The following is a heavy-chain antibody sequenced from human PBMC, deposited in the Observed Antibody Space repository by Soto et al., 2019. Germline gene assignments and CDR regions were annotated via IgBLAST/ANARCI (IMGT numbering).Heavy chain of an antibody. Sequence: SETLSLTCPVSGGSFSITNYYWGWIRQPPGKGLEWIGSVYYSGITYYNPSLKSRVTISVDTSKKQFSLDLSSVTAADTAVYYCARGPPFHWGQGTLVTVSS. CDR2: VYYSGIT. CDR1: GGSFSITNYY. D-gene: IGHD3-16*01. J-gene: IGHJ4*02. V-gene: IGHV4-39*07. CDR3: ARGPPFH.